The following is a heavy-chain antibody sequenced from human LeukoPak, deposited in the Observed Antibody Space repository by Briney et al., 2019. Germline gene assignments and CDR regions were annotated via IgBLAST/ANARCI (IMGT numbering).Heavy chain of an antibody. Sequence: GGSLRLSCAASGFTVFNYWMSWVRQAPGKGLEWVANINLDGSQKYYVDSLKGRFTISRDNAKNSLYLQMDSLRVEDTAVYYCARVWAYYYYMDVWGKGTTVTISS. J-gene: IGHJ6*03. CDR3: ARVWAYYYYMDV. CDR1: GFTVFNYW. D-gene: IGHD3-16*01. CDR2: INLDGSQK. V-gene: IGHV3-7*01.